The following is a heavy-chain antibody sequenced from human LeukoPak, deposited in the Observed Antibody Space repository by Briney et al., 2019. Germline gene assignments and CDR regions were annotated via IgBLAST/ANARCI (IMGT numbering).Heavy chain of an antibody. J-gene: IGHJ3*02. D-gene: IGHD3-22*01. Sequence: KPSETLSLTCTVAGGSISSYYWSWIRQPPGKGLEWIGYIYYSGSTNYNPSLKSGVTTSVDTSKNKFSLKLSSVTAADTAVYYCARDMTTYYYDSSGYYSPRDAFDIWGQGTMVTVSS. V-gene: IGHV4-59*01. CDR3: ARDMTTYYYDSSGYYSPRDAFDI. CDR1: GGSISSYY. CDR2: IYYSGST.